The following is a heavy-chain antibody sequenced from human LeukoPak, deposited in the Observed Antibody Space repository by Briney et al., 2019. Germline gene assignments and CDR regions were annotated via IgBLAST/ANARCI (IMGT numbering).Heavy chain of an antibody. J-gene: IGHJ4*02. CDR1: GYTFTGYY. CDR2: INPNSGGT. Sequence: GASVKVSCKASGYTFTGYYMHWVRQAPGQGLEWMGWINPNSGGTNYAQKFQGRVTMTRDTSISTAYMELSRLRSDDTAVYYCARDFSPRALLPPVYYFDYWGQGTLVTVSS. CDR3: ARDFSPRALLPPVYYFDY. V-gene: IGHV1-2*02. D-gene: IGHD2-15*01.